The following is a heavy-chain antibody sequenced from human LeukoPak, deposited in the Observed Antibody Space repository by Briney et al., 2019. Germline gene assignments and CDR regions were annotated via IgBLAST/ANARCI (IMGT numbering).Heavy chain of an antibody. CDR3: ARDGDYYGSGNFDY. D-gene: IGHD3-10*01. CDR2: NSGSGGST. J-gene: IGHJ4*02. V-gene: IGHV3-23*01. CDR1: GCTFSNAW. Sequence: GGSLRLSCAASGCTFSNAWMTRVRQAPGKGLEGASANSGSGGSTYYADSVKGRCTISRDNSKNTLYLQMNSLRSEDTAVYYCARDGDYYGSGNFDYWGQGTLVTVSS.